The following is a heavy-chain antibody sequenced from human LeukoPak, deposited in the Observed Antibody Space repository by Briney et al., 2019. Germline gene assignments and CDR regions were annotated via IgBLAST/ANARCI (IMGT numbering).Heavy chain of an antibody. V-gene: IGHV1-8*01. Sequence: ASVKVSCKASGYTFTSYDINWVRQATGQGLEWMGWMNPNRGNTGYAQKFQGRVTMTRNTSISTAYMELSSLRSEDTAVYYCAREVGPCSGGSCYHADYWGQGTLVTVSS. CDR3: AREVGPCSGGSCYHADY. D-gene: IGHD2-15*01. CDR2: MNPNRGNT. CDR1: GYTFTSYD. J-gene: IGHJ4*02.